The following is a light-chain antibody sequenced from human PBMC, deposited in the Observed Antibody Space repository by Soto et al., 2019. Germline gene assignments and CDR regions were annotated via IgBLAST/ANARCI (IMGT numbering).Light chain of an antibody. Sequence: DIQMTQSPSSLSASVGDRVTITCQASQDITKYLNWYQQKPGKAPKFLIYDASNLETGVPSRFSGSGSWTDFTFTISSLQPEDIPTYYCQQYDNLPYTFGQGTKLEIK. V-gene: IGKV1-33*01. CDR2: DAS. CDR1: QDITKY. CDR3: QQYDNLPYT. J-gene: IGKJ2*01.